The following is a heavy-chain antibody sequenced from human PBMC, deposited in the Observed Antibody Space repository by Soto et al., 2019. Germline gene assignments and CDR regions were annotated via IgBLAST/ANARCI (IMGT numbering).Heavy chain of an antibody. V-gene: IGHV4-59*01. CDR1: GGSISSCY. J-gene: IGHJ5*02. Sequence: PSETLSLTCTVSGGSISSCYWSWIRQPPGKGLEWIGYIYYSGSTNYNPSLKSRVTISVDTSKNQFSLKLSSVTAADTAVYYCARLTKTWGYYDFWSGYYTDWFDPWGQGTLVTVSS. CDR3: ARLTKTWGYYDFWSGYYTDWFDP. CDR2: IYYSGST. D-gene: IGHD3-3*01.